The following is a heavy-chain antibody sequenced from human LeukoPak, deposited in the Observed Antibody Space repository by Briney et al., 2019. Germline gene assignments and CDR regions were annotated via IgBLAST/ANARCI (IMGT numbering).Heavy chain of an antibody. J-gene: IGHJ6*03. CDR2: IYYSGST. CDR1: GGSISSHY. CDR3: ARDRQHCSSTSCYRADYYYMDV. V-gene: IGHV4-59*11. Sequence: KPSETLSLTCTVSGGSISSHYWSWIRQPPGKGLEWIGYIYYSGSTNYNPSLKSRVTISVDTSKNQFSLKLSSVTAADTAVYYCARDRQHCSSTSCYRADYYYMDVWGKGTTVTVSS. D-gene: IGHD2-2*02.